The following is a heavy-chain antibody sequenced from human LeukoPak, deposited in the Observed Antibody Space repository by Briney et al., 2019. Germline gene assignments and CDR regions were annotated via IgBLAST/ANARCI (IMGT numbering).Heavy chain of an antibody. D-gene: IGHD3-22*01. CDR2: INHSGGT. Sequence: SETLSLTCAVCGGSFSGSCWTWIPPPPGKGLEWIAKINHSGGTNYNPSLKSRVTISLDTSRNQFSLKLNSVTAADTAVYYCAKSNGYGLIDIWGQGTMVTVSS. J-gene: IGHJ3*02. CDR3: AKSNGYGLIDI. V-gene: IGHV4-34*01. CDR1: GGSFSGSC.